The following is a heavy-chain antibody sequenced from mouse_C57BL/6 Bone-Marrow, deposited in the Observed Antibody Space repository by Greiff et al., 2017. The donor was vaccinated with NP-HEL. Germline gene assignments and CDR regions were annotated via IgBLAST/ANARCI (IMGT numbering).Heavy chain of an antibody. J-gene: IGHJ3*01. CDR3: ARSREGPAWFAY. Sequence: VQLQQSGAELVKPGASVKMSCKASGYTFTSYWITWVKQRPGQGLEWIGDIYPGSGSTNYNEKFKSKATLTVDTSSSTAYMQLSSLTSEDSAVYYCARSREGPAWFAYWGQGTLVTVSA. CDR1: GYTFTSYW. CDR2: IYPGSGST. V-gene: IGHV1-55*01.